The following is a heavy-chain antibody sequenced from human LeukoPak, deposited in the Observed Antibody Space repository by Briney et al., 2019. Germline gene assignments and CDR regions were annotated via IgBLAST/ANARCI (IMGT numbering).Heavy chain of an antibody. CDR1: GFTFDDYA. J-gene: IGHJ4*02. V-gene: IGHV3-23*01. CDR2: ISGSGGST. Sequence: SGGSLRLSCAASGFTFDDYAMHWVRQAPGKGLEWVSGISGSGGSTYYADSVKGRFTISRDNSKNTLYLQMNSLRAEDTAVYYCPKGASLVDYWGQGTLVTVSS. D-gene: IGHD6-6*01. CDR3: PKGASLVDY.